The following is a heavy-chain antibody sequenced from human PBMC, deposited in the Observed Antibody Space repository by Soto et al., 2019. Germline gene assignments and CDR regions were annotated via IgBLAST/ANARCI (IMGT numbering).Heavy chain of an antibody. CDR2: ISGSGGGT. D-gene: IGHD3-10*01. J-gene: IGHJ6*02. CDR3: AKGLGQTGMDV. V-gene: IGHV3-23*01. Sequence: GGSLRLSCAASGFTFSTYAMSWVRQAPGKGLEWVSGISGSGGGTYYADSVKGRFTISRDNSKNTLYLQMNSLRAEDTAVYYCAKGLGQTGMDVWGQGTTVTVSS. CDR1: GFTFSTYA.